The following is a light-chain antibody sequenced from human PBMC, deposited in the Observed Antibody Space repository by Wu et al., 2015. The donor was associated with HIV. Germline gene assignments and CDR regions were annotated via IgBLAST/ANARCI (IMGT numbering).Light chain of an antibody. Sequence: EIVMTQSPATLSVSPGERATLSCRASQSVDNHLAWYQQKPGQAPRLLIYGASNRATGIPARFSGSGSGTDFTLTIGSLEPEDFAVYFCLQSTSWPLTFGQGTRLEI. V-gene: IGKV3-11*01. CDR1: QSVDNH. CDR2: GAS. CDR3: LQSTSWPLT. J-gene: IGKJ5*01.